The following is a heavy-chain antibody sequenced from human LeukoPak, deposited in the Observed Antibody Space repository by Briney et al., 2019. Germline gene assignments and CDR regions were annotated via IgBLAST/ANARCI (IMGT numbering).Heavy chain of an antibody. CDR2: IYYSGST. CDR1: GGSISSYY. Sequence: SETLSLTCTVSGGSISSYYWSWIRQPPGKGLEWIGYIYYSGSTNYNPSLKSRVTISVDTSKNQFSLKLSSVTAADKAVYYCARGVYYYYYMDVWGKGTTVTVSS. D-gene: IGHD6-6*01. V-gene: IGHV4-59*01. J-gene: IGHJ6*03. CDR3: ARGVYYYYYMDV.